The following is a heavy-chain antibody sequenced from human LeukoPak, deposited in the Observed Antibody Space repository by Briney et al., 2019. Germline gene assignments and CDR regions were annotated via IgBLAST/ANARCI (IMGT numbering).Heavy chain of an antibody. CDR3: AREGYEVYYYYMDV. CDR2: IYSAGST. D-gene: IGHD5-12*01. CDR1: GFTVSSNS. J-gene: IGHJ6*03. V-gene: IGHV3-53*01. Sequence: GGSLRLSCTVSGFTVSSNSMSWVRQAPGKGLEWVSFIYSAGSTHYSDSVKGRFTISIDNAKNSLYLQMNSLRAEDTAVYYCAREGYEVYYYYMDVWGKGTTVTVSS.